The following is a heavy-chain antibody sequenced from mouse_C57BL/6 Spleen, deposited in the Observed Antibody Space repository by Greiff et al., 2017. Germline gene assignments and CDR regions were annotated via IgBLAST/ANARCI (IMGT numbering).Heavy chain of an antibody. J-gene: IGHJ2*01. D-gene: IGHD1-1*01. CDR2: INPNNGGT. V-gene: IGHV1-22*01. CDR3: AREPVTTVLATGGYFDY. CDR1: GYTFTDYN. Sequence: EVQLQQSGPELVKPGASVKMSCKASGYTFTDYNMHWVKQSPGKSLEWIGYINPNNGGTSYNQKFKGKATLTVNKSSSTAYMELRSLTSEDSAVYYCAREPVTTVLATGGYFDYWGQGTTLTVSA.